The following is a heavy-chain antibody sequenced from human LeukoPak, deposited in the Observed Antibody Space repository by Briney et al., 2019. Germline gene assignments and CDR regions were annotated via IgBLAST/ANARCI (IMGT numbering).Heavy chain of an antibody. V-gene: IGHV2-70*04. CDR2: IDWDDDK. CDR1: GFSLRTSGRG. D-gene: IGHD6-6*01. J-gene: IGHJ5*02. CDR3: ARMGRQLVIDP. Sequence: SGPTLLNPTRTLTLTCTFSGFSLRTSGRGVSWIGQPPVKALEWLARIDWDDDKFYSTSLKTRLTISKDTSKNQVVLTMTNMDPVDTATYYRARMGRQLVIDPWGQGTLVTVSS.